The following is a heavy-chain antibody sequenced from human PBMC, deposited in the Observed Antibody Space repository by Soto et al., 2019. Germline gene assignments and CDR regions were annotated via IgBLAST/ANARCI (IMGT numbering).Heavy chain of an antibody. CDR1: GFTFSNAW. J-gene: IGHJ4*02. D-gene: IGHD2-15*01. Sequence: EVQLVESGGGLVKPGGSLRLSCAASGFTFSNAWMSWVRQAPGKGLEWVGRIKSKTDGGTTDYAAPVKGRFTISRDDSNSTLYLQMNSLKTEDTAVYYCTTLRWTEIPNGDYWGQGTLVTVSS. CDR2: IKSKTDGGTT. CDR3: TTLRWTEIPNGDY. V-gene: IGHV3-15*01.